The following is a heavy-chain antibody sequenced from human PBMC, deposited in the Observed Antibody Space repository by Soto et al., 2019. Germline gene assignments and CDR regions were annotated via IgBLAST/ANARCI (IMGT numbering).Heavy chain of an antibody. V-gene: IGHV3-21*01. CDR3: ARFARGDTSDGMDV. CDR1: GFAFNAYT. D-gene: IGHD5-18*01. CDR2: ISSGGDYI. Sequence: PGGSLRLSGAASGFAFNAYTMNWVRQAPGKGLEWVSSISSGGDYIYYADSVKGRFTISRDNAKNSLYLQMNSLRAEDTALYYCARFARGDTSDGMDVWGQGTTVTVSS. J-gene: IGHJ6*02.